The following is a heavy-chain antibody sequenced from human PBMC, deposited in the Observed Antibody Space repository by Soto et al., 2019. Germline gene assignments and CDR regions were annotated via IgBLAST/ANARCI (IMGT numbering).Heavy chain of an antibody. CDR2: VFTNDEK. D-gene: IGHD5-12*01. Sequence: QVTLKQSGPVLVKPTETLTLTCSVSGASLINDRRGESWIRQPPGKALEWLAHVFTNDEKSYSESLKRRLTIFRDASRGQVVLTMTDMDPVDTATYYCSSNGYYSDALDVWGQGTMVIVSS. J-gene: IGHJ3*01. CDR1: GASLINDRRG. V-gene: IGHV2-26*01. CDR3: SSNGYYSDALDV.